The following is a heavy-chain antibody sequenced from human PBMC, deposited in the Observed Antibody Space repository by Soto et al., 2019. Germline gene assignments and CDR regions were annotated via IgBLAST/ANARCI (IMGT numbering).Heavy chain of an antibody. V-gene: IGHV5-51*01. J-gene: IGHJ6*02. D-gene: IGHD6-13*01. CDR3: ASPTSIAAAGTYYYGMDV. CDR2: IYPGDSDT. CDR1: GYSFTSYW. Sequence: GESLKISCKGSGYSFTSYWIGWVRQMPGKGLEWMGIIYPGDSDTRYSPSFQGQVTISADKSISTAYLQWSSLKASDTAMYYCASPTSIAAAGTYYYGMDVWGQGTTVTGSS.